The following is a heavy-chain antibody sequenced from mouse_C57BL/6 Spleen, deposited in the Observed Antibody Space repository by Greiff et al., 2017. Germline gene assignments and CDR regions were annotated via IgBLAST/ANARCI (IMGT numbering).Heavy chain of an antibody. CDR3: ARSITTVVATDWDLDV. J-gene: IGHJ1*03. CDR1: GYTFTSYW. V-gene: IGHV1-55*01. D-gene: IGHD1-1*01. CDR2: IYPGSGST. Sequence: QVQLQQPGAELVKPGASVKMSCKASGYTFTSYWITWVKQRPGQGLEWIGDIYPGSGSTNYNEKFKGKATLTVDTSSSTAYMQLSSLTSEDSAVYDCARSITTVVATDWDLDVWGTGTTVTVSS.